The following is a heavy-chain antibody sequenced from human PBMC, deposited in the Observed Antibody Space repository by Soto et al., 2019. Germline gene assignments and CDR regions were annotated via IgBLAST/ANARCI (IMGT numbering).Heavy chain of an antibody. CDR1: GFVFSDFQ. V-gene: IGHV3-21*01. D-gene: IGHD3-16*01. CDR3: ARDNLAFQGAFDL. Sequence: GGSLRLSCAASGFVFSDFQFNWARQAPGGGLEWLSSITGTSAFTEYAESIEGRFTISRDNPNKLLFLHMDNLRPEDTAVYYCARDNLAFQGAFDLWGQGTLVTVSS. CDR2: ITGTSAFT. J-gene: IGHJ4*02.